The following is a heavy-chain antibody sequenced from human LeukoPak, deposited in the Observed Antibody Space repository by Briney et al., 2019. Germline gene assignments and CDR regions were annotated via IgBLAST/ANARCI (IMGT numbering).Heavy chain of an antibody. CDR3: AREAVVRYPDY. V-gene: IGHV1-18*01. CDR2: ISAYNGNT. D-gene: IGHD3-9*01. Sequence: ASVKVSCNTSGYTFTSYGISWVRQAPGQGLEWMGWISAYNGNTNYAQKLQGRVTMTTGTSTSTAYMELRSLRSDDTAVYYCAREAVVRYPDYWGQGTLVTVSS. CDR1: GYTFTSYG. J-gene: IGHJ4*02.